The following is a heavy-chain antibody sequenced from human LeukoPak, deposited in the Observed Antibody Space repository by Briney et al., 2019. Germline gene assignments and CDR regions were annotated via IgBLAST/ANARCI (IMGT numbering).Heavy chain of an antibody. Sequence: GWSLRLSCAASGFTVSSNYMSWVRQAPAKGLEWVSVIYSGGSTYYADSLKGRFTISRDNSKNTLYLQMTSLRAEDTAVYYCARVGLKSYYFDYWGQGTLVTVSS. J-gene: IGHJ4*02. CDR1: GFTVSSNY. CDR2: IYSGGST. CDR3: ARVGLKSYYFDY. V-gene: IGHV3-53*01.